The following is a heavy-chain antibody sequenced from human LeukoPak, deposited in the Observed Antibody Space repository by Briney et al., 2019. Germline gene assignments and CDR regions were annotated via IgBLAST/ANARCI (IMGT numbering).Heavy chain of an antibody. Sequence: GGPLRLSCAASGFTFSSYWMNWARQAPGKGLEWVAVISYDGSNKYYADSVKGRFTISRDNSKNTLYLQMNSLRAEDTAVYYCARDYFEFVSSNGMDVWGQGTTVTVSS. CDR2: ISYDGSNK. D-gene: IGHD2-21*01. CDR1: GFTFSSYW. CDR3: ARDYFEFVSSNGMDV. J-gene: IGHJ6*02. V-gene: IGHV3-30*03.